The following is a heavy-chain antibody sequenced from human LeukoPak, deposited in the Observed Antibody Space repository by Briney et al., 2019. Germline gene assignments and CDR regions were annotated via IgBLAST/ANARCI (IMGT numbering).Heavy chain of an antibody. Sequence: GASVKVSCKASGSTFTGYYMHWVRQAPGQGLEWMGWINPNSGDTNYAQKFQGRVTMTRDTSISTAYMELSRLRSDDTAVYYCARDSYIAADLEILNWFDPWGQGTLVTVSS. J-gene: IGHJ5*02. D-gene: IGHD6-13*01. V-gene: IGHV1-2*02. CDR3: ARDSYIAADLEILNWFDP. CDR2: INPNSGDT. CDR1: GSTFTGYY.